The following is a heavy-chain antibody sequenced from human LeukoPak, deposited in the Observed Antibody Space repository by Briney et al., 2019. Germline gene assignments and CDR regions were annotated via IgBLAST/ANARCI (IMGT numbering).Heavy chain of an antibody. CDR1: GFTFSSYA. J-gene: IGHJ4*02. Sequence: GGSLRLSCAASGFTFSSYAMSWVRQAPGKGLEWVSAISGSGGSTYYADSVKGRFTISRDNSKNTLYLQMNSLRAEDTAVYCCAKKSRPYYYDSSGYPLDYWGQGTLVTVSS. V-gene: IGHV3-23*01. CDR3: AKKSRPYYYDSSGYPLDY. CDR2: ISGSGGST. D-gene: IGHD3-22*01.